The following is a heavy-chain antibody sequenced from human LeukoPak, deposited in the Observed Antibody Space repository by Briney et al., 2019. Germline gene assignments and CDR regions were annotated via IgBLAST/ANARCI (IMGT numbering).Heavy chain of an antibody. CDR3: AKVGYSGYDWEYYFDY. CDR2: ISGSGGST. Sequence: GGSLRLSCAASGFTFSSYGMHWVRQAPGKGLEWVSGISGSGGSTYYADSVKGRFTISRDNSKNTLYLQMNSLRAEDTAVYYCAKVGYSGYDWEYYFDYWGQGTLVTVSS. D-gene: IGHD5-12*01. CDR1: GFTFSSYG. J-gene: IGHJ4*02. V-gene: IGHV3-23*01.